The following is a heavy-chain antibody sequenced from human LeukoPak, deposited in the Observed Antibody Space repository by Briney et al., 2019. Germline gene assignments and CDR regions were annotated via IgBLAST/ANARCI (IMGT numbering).Heavy chain of an antibody. CDR1: GGSISSGGYY. J-gene: IGHJ4*02. D-gene: IGHD2-21*02. CDR2: INHSGST. Sequence: PSQTLSLTCAVSGGSISSGGYYWSWIRQPPGKGLEWIGEINHSGSTNYNPSLKRRVTISVDTSKNQFSLKLSSVTAADTAVYYCAIHIVVVTAIPTDYWGQGTLVTVSS. V-gene: IGHV4-30-2*01. CDR3: AIHIVVVTAIPTDY.